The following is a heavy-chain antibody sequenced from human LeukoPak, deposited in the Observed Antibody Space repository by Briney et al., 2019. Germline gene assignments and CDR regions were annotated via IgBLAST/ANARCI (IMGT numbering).Heavy chain of an antibody. CDR1: GGSISGYH. Sequence: SETLSLTCTVTGGSISGYHWNWIRQSPGKGLEWIANIYYTGNADYNPSLKSRVTISVDTSKNQFSLKLSSVTAADTAVYYCAREYYDSRTDWGQGTLVTVSS. CDR3: AREYYDSRTD. V-gene: IGHV4-59*12. CDR2: IYYTGNA. J-gene: IGHJ4*02. D-gene: IGHD3-22*01.